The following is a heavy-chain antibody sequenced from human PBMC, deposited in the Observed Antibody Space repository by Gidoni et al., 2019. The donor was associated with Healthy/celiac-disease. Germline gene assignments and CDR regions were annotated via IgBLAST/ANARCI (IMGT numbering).Heavy chain of an antibody. D-gene: IGHD6-13*01. V-gene: IGHV1-69*01. Sequence: QVQLVQSGAEVKKPGSSVKVSCKASGGTFSSYAISWVLQAPGQGLEWMGGIIPIFGTANYAQKFQGRVTITADESTSTAYMELSSLRSEDTAVYYCASLRGGGAAAGTPSGAFDIWGQGTMVTVSS. J-gene: IGHJ3*02. CDR3: ASLRGGGAAAGTPSGAFDI. CDR2: IIPIFGTA. CDR1: GGTFSSYA.